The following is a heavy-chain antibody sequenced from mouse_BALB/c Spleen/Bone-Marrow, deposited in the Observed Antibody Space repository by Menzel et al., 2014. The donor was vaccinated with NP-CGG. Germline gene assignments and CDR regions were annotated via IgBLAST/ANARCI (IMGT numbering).Heavy chain of an antibody. CDR2: IYPGNSDT. CDR1: GYTFTSYW. Sequence: EVQGVESGTVLARPGASLKMSCKASGYTFTSYWMHWVKQRPGQGLEWIGAIYPGNSDTSYNQKFKGKAKLTAVTSTSTAYMELSSLTNEDSAVYYCTRYPYYYGSRNYYAMDYWGQGTSVTVSS. D-gene: IGHD1-1*01. CDR3: TRYPYYYGSRNYYAMDY. J-gene: IGHJ4*01. V-gene: IGHV1-5*01.